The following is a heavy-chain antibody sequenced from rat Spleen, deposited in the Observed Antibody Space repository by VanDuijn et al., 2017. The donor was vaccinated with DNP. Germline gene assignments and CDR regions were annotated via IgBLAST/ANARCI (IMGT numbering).Heavy chain of an antibody. J-gene: IGHJ4*01. CDR2: ISTSGSRI. CDR3: ARHGEVHLRYAMDA. D-gene: IGHD1-5*01. V-gene: IGHV5-25*01. CDR1: GFTFSNYY. Sequence: EVQLVESGGGLVQPGRSLRLSCAASGFTFSNYYMAWVRQAPRQGLEWVATISTSGSRIYYPDSVKGRFTISRDNAKSSLYLQMNSLHSEDTATYYCARHGEVHLRYAMDAWGQGTSVTVSS.